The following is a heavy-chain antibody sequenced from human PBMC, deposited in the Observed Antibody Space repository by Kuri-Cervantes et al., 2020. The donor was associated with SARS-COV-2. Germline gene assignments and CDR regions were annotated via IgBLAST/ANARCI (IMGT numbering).Heavy chain of an antibody. D-gene: IGHD4-17*01. CDR1: GYTFTSYY. CDR3: AKDREVHDYGGSFDY. Sequence: SCKASGYTFTSYYMHWVRQAPGKGLEWVSVIYSGGSSTYYADSVKGRFTISRDNSKNTLYLQMNSLRAEDTAVYYCAKDREVHDYGGSFDYWGQGTLVTVSS. V-gene: IGHV3-23*03. J-gene: IGHJ4*02. CDR2: IYSGGSST.